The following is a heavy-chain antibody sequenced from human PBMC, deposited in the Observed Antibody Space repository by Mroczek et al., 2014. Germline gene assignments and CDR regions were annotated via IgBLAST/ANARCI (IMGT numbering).Heavy chain of an antibody. J-gene: IGHJ3*02. Sequence: ESGGGLVQPGGSLKLSCAASGFTFSGSAMHWVRQASGKGLEWVGRIRSKANSYATAYAASVKGRFTISRDDSKNTAYLQMNSLKTEDTAVYYCTRRELYDSSGYYSPHDAFDIWGQGTMVTVSS. CDR1: GFTFSGSA. V-gene: IGHV3-73*01. CDR3: TRRELYDSSGYYSPHDAFDI. CDR2: IRSKANSYAT. D-gene: IGHD3-22*01.